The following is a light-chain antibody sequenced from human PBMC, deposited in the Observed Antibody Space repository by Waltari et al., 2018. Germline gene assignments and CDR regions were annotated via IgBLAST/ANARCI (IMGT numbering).Light chain of an antibody. J-gene: IGLJ1*01. CDR1: SSDVGASNY. V-gene: IGLV2-14*03. CDR3: SSYISGVTRYV. Sequence: QSALTQPASVSGSPGQSITISCTGTSSDVGASNYVSWYQQHPGKAPKLMIYDVTKRPSGVSGRFSGSKSGNTASLTISGLQAEDEADYYCSSYISGVTRYVFETGTKVTVL. CDR2: DVT.